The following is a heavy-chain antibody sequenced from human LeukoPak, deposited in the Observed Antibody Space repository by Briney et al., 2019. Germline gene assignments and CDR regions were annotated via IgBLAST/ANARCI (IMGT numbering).Heavy chain of an antibody. D-gene: IGHD2-15*01. Sequence: GGSLRLSCAASGFTFDDYGMSWVRHAPGKALEWVSGINWNGGNTVYADSVKGRFTISRDNAKNSLYLQMNSLRAEDTALYYCARATYCSVGACYFDYWGQGTLVTVSS. J-gene: IGHJ4*02. CDR2: INWNGGNT. V-gene: IGHV3-20*04. CDR3: ARATYCSVGACYFDY. CDR1: GFTFDDYG.